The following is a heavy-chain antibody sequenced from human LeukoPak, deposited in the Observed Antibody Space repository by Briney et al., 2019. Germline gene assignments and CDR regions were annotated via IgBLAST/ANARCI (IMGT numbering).Heavy chain of an antibody. D-gene: IGHD1-1*01. CDR2: ISFDGSNK. CDR1: GFTFSSYA. Sequence: PGGSLRLSCAASGFTFSSYAMHWVRQAPGKGLEWVAIISFDGSNKYYADSVKGRFTISRDNSKNTLYLQMNSLRAEDAAVYYCAREVRTYYYYYGMDVWGQGTTVTVSS. CDR3: AREVRTYYYYYGMDV. V-gene: IGHV3-30-3*01. J-gene: IGHJ6*02.